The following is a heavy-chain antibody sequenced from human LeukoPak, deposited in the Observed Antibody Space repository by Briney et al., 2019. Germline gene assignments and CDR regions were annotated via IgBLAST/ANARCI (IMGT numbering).Heavy chain of an antibody. CDR2: ISYDGSNK. V-gene: IGHV3-30*18. CDR3: SKHTFDY. CDR1: GFTFNNYA. Sequence: GGSLRLSCAASGFTFNNYAMSRVRQAPGKGLEWVAVISYDGSNKYYADSVKGRFTISRDNSKNTLYLQMNSLRAEDTAVYYCSKHTFDYWGQGTLVTVSS. J-gene: IGHJ4*02.